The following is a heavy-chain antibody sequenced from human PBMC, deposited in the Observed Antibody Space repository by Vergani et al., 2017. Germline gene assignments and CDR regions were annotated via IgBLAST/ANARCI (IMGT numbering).Heavy chain of an antibody. CDR1: GASISSSNYY. CDR2: ISYSGST. Sequence: QLQLQESGPGLVKPSETLSLTCSVSGASISSSNYYWGWIRQPPGKGLEWIASISYSGSTYYNPSLKSRVTISVDTSRNQFSLKLSSLPAADTAVYFCGRHSTWEWLVKWGWIDPWGQEVLFTISS. J-gene: IGHJ5*02. V-gene: IGHV4-39*01. D-gene: IGHD6-19*01. CDR3: GRHSTWEWLVKWGWIDP.